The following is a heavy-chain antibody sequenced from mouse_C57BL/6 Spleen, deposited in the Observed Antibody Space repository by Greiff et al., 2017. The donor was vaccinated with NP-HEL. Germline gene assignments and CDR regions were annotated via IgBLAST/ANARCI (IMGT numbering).Heavy chain of an antibody. J-gene: IGHJ3*01. CDR1: GYTFTSYW. V-gene: IGHV1-69*01. CDR3: AAHYYGSSSWFAY. CDR2: IDPSDSYT. D-gene: IGHD1-1*01. Sequence: QVQLQQPGAELVMPGASVKLSCKASGYTFTSYWMHWVKQRPGQGLEWIGEIDPSDSYTNYNQKFKGKSTSTVDKSSSTAYMQLSSLTSEDSAVYYCAAHYYGSSSWFAYWGQGTLVTVSA.